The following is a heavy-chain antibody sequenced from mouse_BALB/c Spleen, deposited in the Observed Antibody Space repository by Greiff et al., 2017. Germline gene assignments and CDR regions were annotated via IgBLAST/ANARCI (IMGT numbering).Heavy chain of an antibody. CDR1: GYTFTSYW. CDR3: ARWDNYNDY. CDR2: INPSTGYT. J-gene: IGHJ2*01. Sequence: QGQLQQSGAELAKPGASVKMSCKASGYTFTSYWMHWVKQRPGQGLEWIGYINPSTGYTEYNQKFKDKATLTADKSSSTAYMQLSSLTSEDSAVYYCARWDNYNDYWGQGTTLTVSS. D-gene: IGHD4-1*01. V-gene: IGHV1-7*01.